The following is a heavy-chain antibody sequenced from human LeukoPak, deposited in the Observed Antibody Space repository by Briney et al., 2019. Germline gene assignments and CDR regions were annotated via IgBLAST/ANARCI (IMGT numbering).Heavy chain of an antibody. V-gene: IGHV3-30-3*01. CDR2: ISYDGNNK. D-gene: IGHD6-13*01. CDR3: ARDRFPLFDLQLFDY. CDR1: GFTFSSFT. Sequence: GGSLRLSCAASGFTFSSFTMYWVRQAPGKGLEWVALISYDGNNKYYADSVKGRFTISRDNSKNTLYLQMNSLRTEDTSVYYCARDRFPLFDLQLFDYWGQGTLVTVSS. J-gene: IGHJ4*02.